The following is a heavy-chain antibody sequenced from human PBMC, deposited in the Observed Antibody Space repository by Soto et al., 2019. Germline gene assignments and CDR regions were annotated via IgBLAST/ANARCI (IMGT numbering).Heavy chain of an antibody. CDR2: INAGNGNT. D-gene: IGHD6-19*01. CDR1: GYTFTSYA. CDR3: ASQYCTYSSGWYCNYYGMDV. J-gene: IGHJ6*02. V-gene: IGHV1-3*01. Sequence: SVKVSCKASGYTFTSYAMHWVRQAPGQRLEWMGWINAGNGNTKYSQKFQGRVTITRDTSASAAYMELSSLRSEDTAVYYCASQYCTYSSGWYCNYYGMDVWGQGTTVTV.